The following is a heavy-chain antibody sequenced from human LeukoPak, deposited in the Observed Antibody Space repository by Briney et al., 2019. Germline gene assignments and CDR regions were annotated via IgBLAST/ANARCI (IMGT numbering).Heavy chain of an antibody. V-gene: IGHV3-21*01. J-gene: IGHJ3*02. CDR2: ISSSSSYI. CDR1: GFTFSSYS. D-gene: IGHD2-2*01. Sequence: PGGSLRLSCAASGFTFSSYSMNWVRQAPGKGLEWVSSISSSSSYIYYADSVKGRFTISRDNAKNSLYLQMNSLRAEDTAVYYCARGGYSWVPAAPPRPFDIWGQGTMVTVPS. CDR3: ARGGYSWVPAAPPRPFDI.